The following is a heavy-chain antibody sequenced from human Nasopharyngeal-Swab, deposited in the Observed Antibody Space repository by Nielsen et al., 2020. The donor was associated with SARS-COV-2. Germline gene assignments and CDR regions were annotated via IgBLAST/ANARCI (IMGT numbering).Heavy chain of an antibody. CDR3: AREGGYGAYDAPDY. D-gene: IGHD5-12*01. Sequence: SVKVSCKTSGDTFTNSAISWVRQAPGPGLEWMGGIVPALGLPNYAQKFRGRITISADRSTTTSYLELSSLISEDTAIYYCAREGGYGAYDAPDYWGQGTLVTVSS. V-gene: IGHV1-69*10. J-gene: IGHJ4*02. CDR1: GDTFTNSA. CDR2: IVPALGLP.